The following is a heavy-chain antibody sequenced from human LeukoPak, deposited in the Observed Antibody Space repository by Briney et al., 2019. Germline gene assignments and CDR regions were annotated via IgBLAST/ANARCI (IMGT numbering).Heavy chain of an antibody. D-gene: IGHD5-18*01. V-gene: IGHV1-69*05. CDR1: GGTFSSYA. CDR3: AAHVDTAMARALYYHYYMDV. J-gene: IGHJ6*03. Sequence: SVKVSCKASGGTFSSYAISWVRQAPGQGLEWMGGIIPIFGTANYAQKFQGRVTITTDESTSTAYMELSSLRSEDTAVYYCAAHVDTAMARALYYHYYMDVWGKGTTVAVSS. CDR2: IIPIFGTA.